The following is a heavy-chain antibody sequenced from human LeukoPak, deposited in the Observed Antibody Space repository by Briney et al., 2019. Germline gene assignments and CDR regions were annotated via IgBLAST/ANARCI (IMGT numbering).Heavy chain of an antibody. CDR2: ISGSGGST. CDR3: AKDLGAYNWGNEAFDI. CDR1: GFTFSNYA. V-gene: IGHV3-23*01. D-gene: IGHD7-27*01. Sequence: QPGGSLRLSCVASGFTFSNYATSWVRQAPGKGLEWVSAISGSGGSTYYADSVKGRFTISRDNSENTLYLQMNSLRAEDTAVYYCAKDLGAYNWGNEAFDIWGQGTMVTVSS. J-gene: IGHJ3*02.